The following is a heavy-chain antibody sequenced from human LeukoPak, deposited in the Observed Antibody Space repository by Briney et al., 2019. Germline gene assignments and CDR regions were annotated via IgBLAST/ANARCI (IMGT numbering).Heavy chain of an antibody. D-gene: IGHD3-16*02. CDR3: ARDFELSH. CDR1: GFTFSSYG. V-gene: IGHV3-33*01. CDR2: IWYDGSNT. J-gene: IGHJ4*02. Sequence: GGSLRLSCAASGFTFSSYGMHWVRQAPGKGLEWVAVIWYDGSNTYYADSVRGRFTISRDNSKNTLYLQMNSLRAEDTAVYCCARDFELSHWGQGTLVTVSS.